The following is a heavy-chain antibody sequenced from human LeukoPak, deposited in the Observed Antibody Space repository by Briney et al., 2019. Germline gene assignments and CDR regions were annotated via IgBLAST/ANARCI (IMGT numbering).Heavy chain of an antibody. J-gene: IGHJ4*02. CDR3: AKTQGFFDH. V-gene: IGHV3-23*01. Sequence: GGSLRLSCEASGFTLGSFAMYWVRQAPGKGLDWIAGIFGSGGSPHYADSVKGRFTISRDNSKNTVYLQMNSLRAEDTAIYYCAKTQGFFDHWGQGSLVTVSS. CDR2: IFGSGGSP. CDR1: GFTLGSFA.